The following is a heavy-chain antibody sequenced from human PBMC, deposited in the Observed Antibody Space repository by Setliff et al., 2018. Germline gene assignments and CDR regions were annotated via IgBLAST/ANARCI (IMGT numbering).Heavy chain of an antibody. J-gene: IGHJ6*03. CDR3: ARAPPNRDSGSYGYFYMDV. CDR1: GGSISSYY. Sequence: LSLTCTVSGGSISSYYWIWIRQPPGKGLEWIGYIYSSGRTNYNPSLKSPVTLSVDTSNNQFSLTVSSVTAADTAVYYCARAPPNRDSGSYGYFYMDVWGKGTTVTVSS. D-gene: IGHD1-26*01. V-gene: IGHV4-4*08. CDR2: IYSSGRT.